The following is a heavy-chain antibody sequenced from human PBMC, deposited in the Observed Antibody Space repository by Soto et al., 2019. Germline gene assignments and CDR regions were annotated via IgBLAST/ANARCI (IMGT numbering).Heavy chain of an antibody. V-gene: IGHV4-31*03. CDR2: VYYSGAT. J-gene: IGHJ4*02. Sequence: QVQLQESGPGLVKPSQTLSLTCTVSGGSISSGGYYWTWIRQHPGKGLEWLGYVYYSGATYYNPSLQSRVTMSVDTSKNQFSLKLSSVTAADTAVYSCARDLNGYGDIDKWGQGTLVTVSS. D-gene: IGHD2-21*02. CDR3: ARDLNGYGDIDK. CDR1: GGSISSGGYY.